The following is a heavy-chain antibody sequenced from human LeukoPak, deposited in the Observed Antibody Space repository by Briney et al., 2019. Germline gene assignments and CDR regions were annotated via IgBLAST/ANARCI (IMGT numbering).Heavy chain of an antibody. D-gene: IGHD2-8*01. CDR1: GGSFSDHY. CDR2: ISHSGST. V-gene: IGHV4-34*01. J-gene: IGHJ6*02. Sequence: KPSETLSLTCGVYGGSFSDHYWSWIRQPPGKELEWIGEISHSGSTNYNPSLRSRVTISVDTSKRQFSLNLNSVTAADTAVYYCARQHVALKSPYFSWGPKKIYSYYGLDVWGQGITVTVSS. CDR3: ARQHVALKSPYFSWGPKKIYSYYGLDV.